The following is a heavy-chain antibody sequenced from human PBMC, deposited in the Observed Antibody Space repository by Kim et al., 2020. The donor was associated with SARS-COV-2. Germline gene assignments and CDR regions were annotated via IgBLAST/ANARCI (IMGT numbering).Heavy chain of an antibody. CDR3: ARGGQVVIDGRVSLTPYDH. CDR2: ILPMVDIP. J-gene: IGHJ5*02. Sequence: SVKVSCKASGGTFSNYAVNWVRQAPGQGLEGMGRILPMVDIPNYARNFQGRLTTTADKSTSTAYMELTGLTSVDTAVYYCARGGQVVIDGRVSLTPYDHWGQGALVTVSS. V-gene: IGHV1-69*04. D-gene: IGHD2-21*01. CDR1: GGTFSNYA.